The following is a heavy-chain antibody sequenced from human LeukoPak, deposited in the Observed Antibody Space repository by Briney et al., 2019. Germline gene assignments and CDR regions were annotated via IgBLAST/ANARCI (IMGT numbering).Heavy chain of an antibody. J-gene: IGHJ4*02. CDR2: IYYSGNT. CDR1: GGSFSSSGYY. CDR3: ARRCQAGMAAAGGVDY. V-gene: IGHV4-39*01. Sequence: SETLSLTCTVSGGSFSSSGYYWGWIRQPPGKGLEWIASIYYSGNTYYNPSLKSRVTISINTSKNQFSLKLSSVTAADTAFYYCARRCQAGMAAAGGVDYWGQGTLVTASS. D-gene: IGHD6-13*01.